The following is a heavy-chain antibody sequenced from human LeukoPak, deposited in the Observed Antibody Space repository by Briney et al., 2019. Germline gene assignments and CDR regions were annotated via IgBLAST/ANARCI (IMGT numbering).Heavy chain of an antibody. V-gene: IGHV3-30*03. D-gene: IGHD6-19*01. J-gene: IGHJ5*02. CDR2: ISYDGSNK. Sequence: GGSLRLSCAASGFTFSTYGIHWVRQAPGKGLEWVAVISYDGSNKYYADSVKGRFTISRDNSKNTLYLQMNSLRAEDTAVYYCARGSGSGWPLDRWGQGTLVTVSS. CDR1: GFTFSTYG. CDR3: ARGSGSGWPLDR.